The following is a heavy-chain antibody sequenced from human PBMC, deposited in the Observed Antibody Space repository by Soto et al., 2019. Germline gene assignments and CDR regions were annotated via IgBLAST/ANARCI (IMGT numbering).Heavy chain of an antibody. Sequence: GASVKVSCKASGYTFTSYGISWVRQAPGQGLEWMGWISAYNGNTNYAQKLQGRVTMTTDTSTSTAYMELRSLRSDDTAVYYCARIKELVDHVWGSYRYLFDYWGQGTLVTVSS. V-gene: IGHV1-18*01. CDR3: ARIKELVDHVWGSYRYLFDY. CDR2: ISAYNGNT. CDR1: GYTFTSYG. D-gene: IGHD3-16*02. J-gene: IGHJ4*02.